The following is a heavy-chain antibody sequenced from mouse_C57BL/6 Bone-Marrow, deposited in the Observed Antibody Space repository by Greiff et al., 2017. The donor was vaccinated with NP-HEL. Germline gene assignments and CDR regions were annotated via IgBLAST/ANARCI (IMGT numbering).Heavy chain of an antibody. J-gene: IGHJ3*01. V-gene: IGHV1-50*01. Sequence: QVQLQQPGAELVKPGASVKLSCKASGYTFTSYWMQWVKQRPGQGLEWIGEIDPSDSYTNYNQKFKGKATLTVDTSSSTAYMQLSSLTSADSAVYYCAKDGCYLAWFAYWGQGTLVTVSA. D-gene: IGHD2-3*01. CDR1: GYTFTSYW. CDR2: IDPSDSYT. CDR3: AKDGCYLAWFAY.